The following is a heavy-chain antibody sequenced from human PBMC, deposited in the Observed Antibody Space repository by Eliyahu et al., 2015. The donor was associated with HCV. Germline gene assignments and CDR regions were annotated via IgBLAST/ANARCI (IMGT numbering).Heavy chain of an antibody. V-gene: IGHV4-59*01. CDR1: GGSITTYX. D-gene: IGHD6-19*01. J-gene: IGHJ5*02. Sequence: QVQLQESGPGLVKPSETLSLTCTVSGGSITTYXWSWIRXPPGKGLEWIGYIHYSGSTNYNPSLKSRVTISVDTSKNQFSLNLTSVTAADTAMYYCASGGGGIAVTGTGGWFDPWGQGTLVTVSS. CDR2: IHYSGST. CDR3: ASGGGGIAVTGTGGWFDP.